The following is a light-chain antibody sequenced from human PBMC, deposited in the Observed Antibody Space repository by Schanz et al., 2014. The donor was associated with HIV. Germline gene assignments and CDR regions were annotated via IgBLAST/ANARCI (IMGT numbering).Light chain of an antibody. J-gene: IGKJ1*01. CDR3: QQYNTWPRT. CDR1: ETVSSSH. CDR2: GAS. V-gene: IGKV3-20*01. Sequence: EIVLTQSPGTLSLSPGERATLSCRASETVSSSHLAWYQQRPGQAPRLLIYGASSRATGIPDRFSGSGSGTDFTLTISRLEPEDFAVYYCQQYNTWPRTFGQGTKVELK.